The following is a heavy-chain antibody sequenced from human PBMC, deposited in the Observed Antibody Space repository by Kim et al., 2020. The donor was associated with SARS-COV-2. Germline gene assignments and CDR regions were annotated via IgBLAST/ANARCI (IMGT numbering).Heavy chain of an antibody. Sequence: YSPSFQGQVTISADWSIRTAYLQWHSLKASDTAIYYCARSQTGNSPYYFDQWGRGTLVTVSS. J-gene: IGHJ4*02. CDR3: ARSQTGNSPYYFDQ. D-gene: IGHD3-9*01. V-gene: IGHV5-51*01.